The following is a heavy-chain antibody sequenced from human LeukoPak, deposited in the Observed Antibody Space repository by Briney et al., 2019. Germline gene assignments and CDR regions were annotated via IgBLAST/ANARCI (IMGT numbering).Heavy chain of an antibody. V-gene: IGHV3-9*03. CDR2: ISWNSGTI. CDR3: AKGREPKYSSGWYYFDY. J-gene: IGHJ4*02. D-gene: IGHD6-19*01. Sequence: PGGSLRLSCVASGFTFDDYAMPWVRQAPGKGLEWVSGISWNSGTIGYADSVKGRFTISRDNAKNSLYLQMNSLRAEDMALYYCAKGREPKYSSGWYYFDYWGQGTLVTVSS. CDR1: GFTFDDYA.